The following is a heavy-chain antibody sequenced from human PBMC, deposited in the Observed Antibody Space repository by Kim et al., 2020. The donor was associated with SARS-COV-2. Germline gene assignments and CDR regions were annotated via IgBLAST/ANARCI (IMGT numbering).Heavy chain of an antibody. CDR2: ISGDSTYI. CDR1: GFTFSFYS. CDR3: ATMYGTSFDASGLFDC. V-gene: IGHV3-21*01. D-gene: IGHD6-6*01. Sequence: GGSLRLSCAASGFTFSFYSMTWVRQIPGKGLEWLSSISGDSTYIYNADSVKGRFTISRDNAKNLLYLQMNSLRAEDTAVYYCATMYGTSFDASGLFDCWGQGTLDPVSS. J-gene: IGHJ4*02.